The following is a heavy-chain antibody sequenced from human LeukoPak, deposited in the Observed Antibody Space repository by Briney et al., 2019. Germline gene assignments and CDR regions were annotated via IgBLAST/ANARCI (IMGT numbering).Heavy chain of an antibody. CDR3: ARRRYYDFWSGYLGPDAFDI. V-gene: IGHV4-34*01. D-gene: IGHD3-3*01. J-gene: IGHJ3*02. Sequence: GSLRLSCAASGFTFRSYWMSWIRQPPGKGLEWIGEINHSGSTNYNPSLKSRVTISVDTSKNQFSLKLSSVTAADTAVYYCARRRYYDFWSGYLGPDAFDIWGQGTMVTVSS. CDR1: GFTFRSYW. CDR2: INHSGST.